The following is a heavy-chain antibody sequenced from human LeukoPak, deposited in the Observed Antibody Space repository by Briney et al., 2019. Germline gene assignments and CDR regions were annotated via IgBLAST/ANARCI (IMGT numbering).Heavy chain of an antibody. J-gene: IGHJ6*02. CDR1: GFTFSRYA. V-gene: IGHV3-23*01. D-gene: IGHD3-9*01. Sequence: GGSLRLSCETSGFTFSRYAMTWVRQAPGKGLEWVSTIGGLGESTNYGDSVKGRFTISRDNSKNTLYLQMNNLRAEGTAVYYCAKDRDIILTGHGMDVWGQGTTVTVSS. CDR3: AKDRDIILTGHGMDV. CDR2: IGGLGEST.